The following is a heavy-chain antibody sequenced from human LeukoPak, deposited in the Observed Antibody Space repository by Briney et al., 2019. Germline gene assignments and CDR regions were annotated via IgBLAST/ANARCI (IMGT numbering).Heavy chain of an antibody. D-gene: IGHD1-26*01. CDR3: ARDTIGGSYLLDY. CDR2: ISGSGGST. Sequence: GGSLRLSCAASGFTFSSYAMSWVRQAPGKGLEWVSAISGSGGSTYYADSVKGRLTIFRDNAKNSLYLQMNSLRAEDTAVYYCARDTIGGSYLLDYWGQGTLVTVSS. J-gene: IGHJ4*02. V-gene: IGHV3-23*01. CDR1: GFTFSSYA.